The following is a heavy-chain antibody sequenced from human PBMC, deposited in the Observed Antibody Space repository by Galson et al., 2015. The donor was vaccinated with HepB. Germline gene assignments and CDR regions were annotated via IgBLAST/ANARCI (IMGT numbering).Heavy chain of an antibody. J-gene: IGHJ3*02. CDR1: GFTSGDYT. CDR3: SRDQYFHAFDI. Sequence: SLRLSCAASGFTSGDYTMTWFRQAPGKGLEWVGCIRSQTYGGTTEYAASVKGRFIFSRDDSKSIAYLQMNSLKIEDTAMYYCSRDQYFHAFDIWGQGTMVTVSS. V-gene: IGHV3-49*03. D-gene: IGHD2/OR15-2a*01. CDR2: IRSQTYGGTT.